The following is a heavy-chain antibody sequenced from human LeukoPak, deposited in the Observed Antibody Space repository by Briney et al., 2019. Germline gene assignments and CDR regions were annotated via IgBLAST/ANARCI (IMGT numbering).Heavy chain of an antibody. D-gene: IGHD3-22*01. V-gene: IGHV3-30-3*01. J-gene: IGHJ4*02. Sequence: GGSLRLSCAASGFTFSSYAMHWVRQAPGKGLEWVAVISYDGSNKYYADSVKGRFTISRDNSKNTLYLQMNSLRAEDTAVYYCARDFTFGDSILWGQGTLVTVSS. CDR2: ISYDGSNK. CDR1: GFTFSSYA. CDR3: ARDFTFGDSIL.